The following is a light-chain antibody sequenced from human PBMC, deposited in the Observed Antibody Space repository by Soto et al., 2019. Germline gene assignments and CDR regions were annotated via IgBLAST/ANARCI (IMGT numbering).Light chain of an antibody. CDR1: QNINRY. Sequence: DIQMTQSPSSLSTSVGDRVTITCRASQNINRYLNWYQQKPGKVPKLLIHGASNLESGVSSRFSGSGFGTDFTLTINDLQPEDFATYYCQQTFSTFWTFGPGTKLELK. CDR3: QQTFSTFWT. J-gene: IGKJ2*01. CDR2: GAS. V-gene: IGKV1-39*01.